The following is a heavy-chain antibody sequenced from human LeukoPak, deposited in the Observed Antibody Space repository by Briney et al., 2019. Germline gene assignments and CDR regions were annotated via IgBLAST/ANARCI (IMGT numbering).Heavy chain of an antibody. CDR1: GFTVSSNY. CDR2: IYSGGST. D-gene: IGHD6-13*01. V-gene: IGHV3-53*01. J-gene: IGHJ4*02. CDR3: AKVDSSSWWGYYFDY. Sequence: GGSLRLSCAASGFTVSSNYMSWVRQAPGKGLEWVSVIYSGGSTYYADSVKGRFTISRDNSKNTLYLQMNSLRAEDTAVYYCAKVDSSSWWGYYFDYWGQGTLVTVSS.